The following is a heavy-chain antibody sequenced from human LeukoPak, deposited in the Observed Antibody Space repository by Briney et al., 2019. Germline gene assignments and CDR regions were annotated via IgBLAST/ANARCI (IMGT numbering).Heavy chain of an antibody. D-gene: IGHD4-17*01. J-gene: IGHJ4*02. CDR2: IKEDASQM. CDR1: GFTFSSSA. Sequence: GGSLRLSCAASGFTFSSSAMSWVRQAPGKGLEWVANIKEDASQMYYVDSVKGRFTISRDNAKNSLFLQMNSLRAEDTAVYYCAKTPNAGDLDYWGRGTLVTVSS. CDR3: AKTPNAGDLDY. V-gene: IGHV3-7*03.